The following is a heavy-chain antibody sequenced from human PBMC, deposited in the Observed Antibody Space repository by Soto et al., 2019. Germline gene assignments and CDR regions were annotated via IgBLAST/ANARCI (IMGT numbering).Heavy chain of an antibody. J-gene: IGHJ4*02. V-gene: IGHV1-18*01. CDR1: GYTFTTYG. CDR2: ISTYNGIT. Sequence: ASVKVSCKASGYTFTTYGISWVRQAPGQGPEWLGWISTYNGITDYAQKLQGRVTMTRDTSTNTVYMDLRNLRSDDTAVYYCARDRDYTWGGKMDYWGQGTLVTVSS. CDR3: ARDRDYTWGGKMDY. D-gene: IGHD3-16*01.